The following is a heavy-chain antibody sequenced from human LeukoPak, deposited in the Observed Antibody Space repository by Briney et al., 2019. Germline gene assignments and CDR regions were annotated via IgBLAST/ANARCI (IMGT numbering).Heavy chain of an antibody. J-gene: IGHJ4*02. CDR2: IYHSGST. CDR1: GGSISSGGYS. V-gene: IGHV4-30-2*01. Sequence: TTSQTLSLTCAVSGGSISSGGYSWSWIRQPPGKGLEWIGYIYHSGSTYYNPSLKSRVTISVDRSKNQFSLKLSSVTAADTAVYYCARFGGTTVTTGYYFDYWDQGTLVTVSS. D-gene: IGHD4-17*01. CDR3: ARFGGTTVTTGYYFDY.